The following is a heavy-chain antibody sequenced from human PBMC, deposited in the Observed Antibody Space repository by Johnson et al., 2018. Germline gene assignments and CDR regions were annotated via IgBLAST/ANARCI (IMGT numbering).Heavy chain of an antibody. V-gene: IGHV3-30-3*01. J-gene: IGHJ3*01. Sequence: QVQLVESGGGVVQPGRSLRLSCAASGFTFSNYAMYWVRQTPGTGLEWVTLITFDGRNEYYAGSVKGRFTISRDNSKNTLFLQMNSLRVEDTAVYYCVRVDKSMTFRGAFDFWGQGTLVTVAA. CDR3: VRVDKSMTFRGAFDF. D-gene: IGHD3/OR15-3a*01. CDR1: GFTFSNYA. CDR2: ITFDGRNE.